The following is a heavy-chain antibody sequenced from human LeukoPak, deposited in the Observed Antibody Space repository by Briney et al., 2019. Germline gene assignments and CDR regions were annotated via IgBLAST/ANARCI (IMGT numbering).Heavy chain of an antibody. Sequence: PSETLSLTCAVYGGSFSGYYWSWIRQPPGKGLEWIGEINHSGSTNYNPPLKSRVTISVDTSKNQFSLKLSSLTAADTAVYYCARVGWIVVPEGFDPWGQGTLVTVSS. J-gene: IGHJ5*02. CDR2: INHSGST. D-gene: IGHD3-22*01. CDR1: GGSFSGYY. V-gene: IGHV4-34*01. CDR3: ARVGWIVVPEGFDP.